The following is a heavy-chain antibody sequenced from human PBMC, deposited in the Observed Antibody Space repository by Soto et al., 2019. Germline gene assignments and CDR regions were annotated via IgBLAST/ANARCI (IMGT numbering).Heavy chain of an antibody. CDR2: ISGSGVSA. CDR1: GFIFSSYA. V-gene: IGHV3-23*01. D-gene: IGHD3-10*01. CDR3: VKVRGGFYTYYFDY. J-gene: IGHJ4*02. Sequence: EVQLLESGGGLEQPGGSLRLSCAASGFIFSSYAMNWVRQAPGKGLEWVSGISGSGVSAYYADSVKGRFSISRDNSKNTLYLQRNSLRAEDTAIYYCVKVRGGFYTYYFDYWGQGTLVTVSS.